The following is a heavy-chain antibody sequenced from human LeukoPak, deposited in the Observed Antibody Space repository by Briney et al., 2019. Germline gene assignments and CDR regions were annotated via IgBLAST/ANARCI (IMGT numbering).Heavy chain of an antibody. V-gene: IGHV1-46*01. Sequence: ALVKVSCKASGYTFTSYYMHWVRQAPGQGLEWMGIINPSGGSTSYAQKFQGRVTMTRDMSTSTVYMELSSLRSEDTAVYYCAGGYYYDSSGYYPDAFDIWGQGTMVTVSS. J-gene: IGHJ3*02. D-gene: IGHD3-22*01. CDR2: INPSGGST. CDR1: GYTFTSYY. CDR3: AGGYYYDSSGYYPDAFDI.